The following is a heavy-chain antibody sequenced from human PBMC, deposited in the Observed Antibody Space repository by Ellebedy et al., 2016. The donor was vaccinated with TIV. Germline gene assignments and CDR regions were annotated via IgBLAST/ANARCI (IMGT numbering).Heavy chain of an antibody. Sequence: AASVKVSCKVSGYTLTELSMRWVRQAPGKGLEWMGGFDPEDDETIYAQKFQGRVSMTEDTSTDTAYMELSSLRSEDTALYYCARGFDGSGSYYYYGMDVWGQGTTVTVSS. V-gene: IGHV1-24*01. CDR3: ARGFDGSGSYYYYGMDV. CDR1: GYTLTELS. J-gene: IGHJ6*02. D-gene: IGHD3-10*01. CDR2: FDPEDDET.